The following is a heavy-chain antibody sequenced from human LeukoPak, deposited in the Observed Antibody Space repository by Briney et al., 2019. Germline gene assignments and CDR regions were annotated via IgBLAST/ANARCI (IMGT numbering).Heavy chain of an antibody. Sequence: GGSLRLSCAASGNYWMHWVRQAPGKGLEWVSVIYSGGSPYYADSVKGRFTISRDNSDNTLYLQMNSLRAEDTAVYYCAKGRDNGGKALDYWGQGTLVTVSS. CDR3: AKGRDNGGKALDY. CDR2: IYSGGSP. CDR1: GNYW. J-gene: IGHJ4*02. D-gene: IGHD2-15*01. V-gene: IGHV3-53*01.